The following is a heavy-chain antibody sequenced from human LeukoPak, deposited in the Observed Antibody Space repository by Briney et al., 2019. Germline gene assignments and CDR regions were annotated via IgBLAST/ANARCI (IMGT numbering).Heavy chain of an antibody. J-gene: IGHJ5*02. V-gene: IGHV3-53*01. CDR2: MYAGGTI. CDR3: ARGSGSGWPLDR. CDR1: GVIVSRNF. Sequence: GGSVRLSCAASGVIVSRNFMIWVGQAPGKGVQWVAIMYAGGTIDYSDSVRGRFHISRDASNNTLSLQMNSLRVEDTAVYYCARGSGSGWPLDRWGQGALVTVSS. D-gene: IGHD6-19*01.